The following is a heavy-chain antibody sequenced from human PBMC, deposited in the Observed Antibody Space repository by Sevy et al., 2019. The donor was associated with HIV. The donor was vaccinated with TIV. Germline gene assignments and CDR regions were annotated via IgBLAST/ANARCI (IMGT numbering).Heavy chain of an antibody. CDR1: GGSISNSY. CDR2: IYYSGGT. V-gene: IGHV4-59*12. J-gene: IGHJ5*02. D-gene: IGHD1-1*01. CDR3: ARLKLQLAQNWFDP. Sequence: SETLSLTCTVSGGSISNSYWTWIRQPPGKGLEWLGDIYYSGGTDYNPSPKSRVTISVDTSLNQFSLKLRSVTAADTAVYYCARLKLQLAQNWFDPWGQGTLVTVSS.